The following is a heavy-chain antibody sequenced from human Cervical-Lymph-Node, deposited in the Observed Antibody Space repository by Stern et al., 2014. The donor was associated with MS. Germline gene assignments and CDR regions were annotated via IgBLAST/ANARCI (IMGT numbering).Heavy chain of an antibody. D-gene: IGHD1-26*01. CDR2: IDVYSANT. CDR3: ARDKREGDY. Sequence: QMQLVQSGAEVKKPGASVKVSCKVSGYTFGSYGFHWVRQAPGQGLQWMGWIDVYSANTKNARMFQGRVTLTTVTSTNTAYMELRSVKPDDTAMYYCARDKREGDYWGQGTLVTVSS. J-gene: IGHJ4*02. CDR1: GYTFGSYG. V-gene: IGHV1-18*01.